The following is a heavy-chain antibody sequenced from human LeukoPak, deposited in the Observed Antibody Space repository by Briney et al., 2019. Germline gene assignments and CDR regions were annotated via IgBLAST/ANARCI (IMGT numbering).Heavy chain of an antibody. J-gene: IGHJ3*02. Sequence: PGGSLRLSCAASGFTFSSYSMNWARQAPGKGLEWVSSISSSSSYIYYADSVKGRFTISRDNAKNSLYLQMNSLRAEDTAVYYCARDRLPHAFDIWGQGTMVTVSS. D-gene: IGHD6-25*01. CDR3: ARDRLPHAFDI. V-gene: IGHV3-21*01. CDR1: GFTFSSYS. CDR2: ISSSSSYI.